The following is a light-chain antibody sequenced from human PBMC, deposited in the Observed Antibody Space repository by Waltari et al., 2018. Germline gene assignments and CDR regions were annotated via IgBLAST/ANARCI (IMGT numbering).Light chain of an antibody. J-gene: IGKJ1*01. CDR1: QTALSSANHKNY. V-gene: IGKV4-1*01. Sequence: DILMTQSPDSLAVSLGERATINCKSSQTALSSANHKNYLTWYQNKPGQPPKLLISLDSIRESGVPDRVTGSGSGTDFTLTISSLQAEDVAVYYCQQHYTTPWTFGQGTKVEIK. CDR2: LDS. CDR3: QQHYTTPWT.